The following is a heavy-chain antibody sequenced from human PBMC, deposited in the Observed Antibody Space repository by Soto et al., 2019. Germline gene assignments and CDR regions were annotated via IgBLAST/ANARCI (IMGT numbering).Heavy chain of an antibody. CDR2: ISGSGGRS. CDR1: GFTFSNYA. V-gene: IGHV3-23*01. J-gene: IGHJ4*02. D-gene: IGHD3-16*01. Sequence: EVQLLDSGGGLVQPGGSLRLSCAASGFTFSNYAMTWVRQGPGKGLEWVSGISGSGGRSYYADSVQGRFTISRENSKSTLYLQMNSLRAEDTAVYYCAKAYFVWSSEQPYYFDYWGQGTLVTVSS. CDR3: AKAYFVWSSEQPYYFDY.